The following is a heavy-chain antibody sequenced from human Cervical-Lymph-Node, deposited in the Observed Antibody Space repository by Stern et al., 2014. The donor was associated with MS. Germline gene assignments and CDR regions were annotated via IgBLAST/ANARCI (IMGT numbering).Heavy chain of an antibody. CDR2: INLNSGGI. CDR1: GILFWDFV. CDR3: AKDLGEVFYYGMDV. V-gene: IGHV3-9*01. D-gene: IGHD2-21*01. Sequence: QLVESGGGLVQPGGPLRLSCGAAGILFWDFVLNWVRQAPGKGLEGGAWINLNSGGIAYTDSVKGRFTISRDNAKNSLFLHMNSLRADDTALYYCAKDLGEVFYYGMDVWGEGTTVTVSS. J-gene: IGHJ6*02.